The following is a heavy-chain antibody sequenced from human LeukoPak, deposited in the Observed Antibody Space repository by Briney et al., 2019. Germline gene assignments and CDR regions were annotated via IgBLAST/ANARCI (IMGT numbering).Heavy chain of an antibody. Sequence: GGSLRLSCAASGFTFXNXXXSXVXXXPGXXLXWXSSITGSGGSTYYADSVKGRFTISRDNSKNTLYLQMSSLRAEDTAVYYCAKDKGDFWSGHHYWGQGTLVTVSS. CDR2: ITGSGGST. D-gene: IGHD3-3*01. CDR1: GFTFXNXX. J-gene: IGHJ4*02. CDR3: AKDKGDFWSGHHY. V-gene: IGHV3-23*01.